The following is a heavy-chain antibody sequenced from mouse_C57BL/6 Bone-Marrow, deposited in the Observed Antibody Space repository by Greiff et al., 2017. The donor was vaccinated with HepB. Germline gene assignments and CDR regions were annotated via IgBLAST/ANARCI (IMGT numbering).Heavy chain of an antibody. CDR3: AYGSSYDYAMDY. J-gene: IGHJ4*01. V-gene: IGHV1-55*01. Sequence: QVQLQQPGAELVKPGASVKMSCKASGYTFTSYWITWVKQRPGQGLEWIGDIYPGSGSTTYNEKFKSKATLTVDTSSSTAYMQLSSLTSEDSAVYYCAYGSSYDYAMDYWGQGTSVTVSS. D-gene: IGHD1-1*01. CDR2: IYPGSGST. CDR1: GYTFTSYW.